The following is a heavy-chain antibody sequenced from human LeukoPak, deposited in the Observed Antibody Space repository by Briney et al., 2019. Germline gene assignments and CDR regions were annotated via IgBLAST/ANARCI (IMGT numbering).Heavy chain of an antibody. D-gene: IGHD3-22*01. V-gene: IGHV1-8*01. CDR1: GYTFTSYD. J-gene: IGHJ4*02. CDR2: MSSNSDTT. Sequence: ASVKVSCKASGYTFTSYDIHWVRQATGQGLEWMGWMSSNSDTTGYAQRFQGRVTMTSDTSMSTAYMELSSLRSEDTAVYYCARPRSAYYDSSGFYIWGQGTLVTVSS. CDR3: ARPRSAYYDSSGFYI.